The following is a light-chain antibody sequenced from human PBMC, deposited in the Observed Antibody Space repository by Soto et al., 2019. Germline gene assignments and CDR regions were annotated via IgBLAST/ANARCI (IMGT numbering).Light chain of an antibody. Sequence: QSALTQPASVSGSPGQSITISCTGTNSDIGSFNYVAWYQHHPGKAPKLIISEVSYRPTGISNRFSGSKSGNTASLTISGLQAEDEADYYCISFSSSDSLVVFGGGTKLTVL. CDR1: NSDIGSFNY. CDR3: ISFSSSDSLVV. V-gene: IGLV2-14*01. J-gene: IGLJ2*01. CDR2: EVS.